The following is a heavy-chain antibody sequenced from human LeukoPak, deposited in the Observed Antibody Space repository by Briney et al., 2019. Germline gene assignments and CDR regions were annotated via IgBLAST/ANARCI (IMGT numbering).Heavy chain of an antibody. D-gene: IGHD5-18*01. CDR3: ARYSVDTAMAD. CDR1: GYSSSSGYY. CDR2: IYHSGST. V-gene: IGHV4-38-2*01. J-gene: IGHJ4*02. Sequence: SETLSLTCAVSGYSSSSGYYWGWIRQPPGKGLEWIGSIYHSGSTYYNPSLKSRVTISVDTSKNQFSLKLSSVTAADTAVYYCARYSVDTAMADWGQGTLVTVSS.